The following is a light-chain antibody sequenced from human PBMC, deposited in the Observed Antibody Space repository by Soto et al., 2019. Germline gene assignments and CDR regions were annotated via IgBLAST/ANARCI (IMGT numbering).Light chain of an antibody. J-gene: IGLJ2*01. Sequence: QSALTQPPSASGSPGQSVTISCTGTSSYVGDYNFVSWYQQHPGKAPKLMIYEVTKRPSGVPDRFSGSKSGNTASLTVSGLQAEDEANYYCSSYGGSNNFVLFGGGTKVTVL. V-gene: IGLV2-8*01. CDR3: SSYGGSNNFVL. CDR2: EVT. CDR1: SSYVGDYNF.